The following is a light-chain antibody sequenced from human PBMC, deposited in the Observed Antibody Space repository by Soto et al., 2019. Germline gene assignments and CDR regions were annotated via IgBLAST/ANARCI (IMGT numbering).Light chain of an antibody. V-gene: IGKV3-11*01. CDR3: QQRTTWPT. CDR1: QSVSNY. J-gene: IGKJ5*01. Sequence: EIVLTQSPATLSLSPGERATLSCRASQSVSNYLAWYQQKPGQAPRLLLYDASNRDTGIPPKFSGSGSGTDFILTINSLEPEDFAVYYCQQRTTWPTFGQGTRWRL. CDR2: DAS.